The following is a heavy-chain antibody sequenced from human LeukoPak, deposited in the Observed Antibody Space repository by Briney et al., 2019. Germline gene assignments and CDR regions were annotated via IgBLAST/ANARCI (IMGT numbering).Heavy chain of an antibody. Sequence: PGGSLRLSCAASGFTFSSYAMSWVRQAPGKGLEWVSAISGSGGSTYYADSVKGRFTISRDNSKNTLYLQMNGLRAEDTAVYYCANSPGAYCSSTSCSGNKFDYWGQGTLVTVSS. J-gene: IGHJ4*02. CDR2: ISGSGGST. CDR1: GFTFSSYA. CDR3: ANSPGAYCSSTSCSGNKFDY. V-gene: IGHV3-23*01. D-gene: IGHD2-2*01.